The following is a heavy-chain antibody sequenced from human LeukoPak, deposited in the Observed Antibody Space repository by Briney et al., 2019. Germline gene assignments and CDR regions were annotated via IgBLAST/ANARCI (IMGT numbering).Heavy chain of an antibody. CDR3: ARDRDDSSGPGDY. CDR2: ISSNGGST. V-gene: IGHV3-64*01. J-gene: IGHJ4*02. D-gene: IGHD3-22*01. Sequence: GGSPRLSCAASGFTFSSYAMHWVRQAPGKGLEYVSAISSNGGSTYYANSVKGRFTISRDNSKNTLYLQMGSLRAEDMAVYYCARDRDDSSGPGDYWGQGTLVTVSS. CDR1: GFTFSSYA.